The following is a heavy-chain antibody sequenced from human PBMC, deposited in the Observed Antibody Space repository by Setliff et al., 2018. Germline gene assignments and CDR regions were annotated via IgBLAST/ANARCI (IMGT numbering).Heavy chain of an antibody. Sequence: ASVKVSCKASGYTFTSYAMHWVRQAPGQRLEGMGWINAGNGNTKYSQKFQGRVTITRDTSASTAYMELSSLRSEDTAVYYCARDQSRGDRYSTSWFVDFDSWGQGTLVTVSS. D-gene: IGHD6-13*01. CDR1: GYTFTSYA. CDR2: INAGNGNT. CDR3: ARDQSRGDRYSTSWFVDFDS. J-gene: IGHJ4*02. V-gene: IGHV1-3*01.